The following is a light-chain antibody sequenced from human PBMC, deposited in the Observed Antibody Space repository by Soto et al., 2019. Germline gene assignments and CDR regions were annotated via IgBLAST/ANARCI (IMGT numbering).Light chain of an antibody. CDR1: SSNIGKNY. V-gene: IGLV1-51*01. Sequence: QSVLTQPPSVSAAPGQQVTISCSGSSSNIGKNYVSWYQQIPGTAPKLLIYDNSQRPSGIPDRFSGSKSGTSATLGITGLQTGDEADYYCGTWGDSRYSGILGGGT. J-gene: IGLJ2*01. CDR2: DNS. CDR3: GTWGDSRYSGI.